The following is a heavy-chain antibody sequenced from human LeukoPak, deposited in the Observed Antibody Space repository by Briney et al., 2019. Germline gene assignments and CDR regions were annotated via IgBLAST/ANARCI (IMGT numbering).Heavy chain of an antibody. Sequence: GGSLRLSCTASGFSFNTFGMYWIRQTPGKGLDWVGFIRNDGTHEKYGDSVKGRFTIFRDNSKNTLYLLMNNLRPEDTAVYYCAKDPENNGYSDRSFDYWGQGSLVSVSS. CDR3: AKDPENNGYSDRSFDY. CDR1: GFSFNTFG. V-gene: IGHV3-30*02. CDR2: IRNDGTHE. D-gene: IGHD3-22*01. J-gene: IGHJ4*02.